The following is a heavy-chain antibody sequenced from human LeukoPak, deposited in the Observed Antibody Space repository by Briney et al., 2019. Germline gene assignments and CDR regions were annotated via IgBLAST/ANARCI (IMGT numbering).Heavy chain of an antibody. CDR2: IYSGGNT. J-gene: IGHJ4*02. V-gene: IGHV3-66*01. CDR3: ARDPPAVATNTYG. D-gene: IGHD6-13*01. Sequence: GGSLRLSCAASGFTVSSNYMRWVRQAPWKGLEWVSVIYSGGNTYYADSVKGRFTISRDSSRNTLYLQMDSLRAEDTAVYYCARDPPAVATNTYGWGQGTQVTVSS. CDR1: GFTVSSNY.